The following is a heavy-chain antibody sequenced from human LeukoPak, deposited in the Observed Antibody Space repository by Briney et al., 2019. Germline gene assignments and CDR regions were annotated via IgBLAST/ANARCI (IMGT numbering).Heavy chain of an antibody. V-gene: IGHV3-48*03. CDR3: ARKNYGSGSFPIDY. D-gene: IGHD3-10*01. CDR1: GFTFSGYE. J-gene: IGHJ4*02. Sequence: GGSLRLSCVASGFTFSGYEMNWVRHAPGKGLEWVSYISGSGSTKYYADSVKGRITISRDNAKKSLYLQMNSLRAEDTAVYYCARKNYGSGSFPIDYWGQGTLVTVSS. CDR2: ISGSGSTK.